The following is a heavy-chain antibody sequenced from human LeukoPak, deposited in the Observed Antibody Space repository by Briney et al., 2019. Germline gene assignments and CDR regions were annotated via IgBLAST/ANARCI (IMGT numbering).Heavy chain of an antibody. CDR3: ARRLFGYSYGYFDY. CDR1: AFTFSSYS. J-gene: IGHJ4*02. D-gene: IGHD5-18*01. V-gene: IGHV4-34*01. CDR2: INHSGST. Sequence: GSLRLSCAASAFTFSSYSMNWVRQPPGKGLEWIGEINHSGSTNYNPSLKSRVTISVDTSQKQFSLRLSSVTAADTAVYYCARRLFGYSYGYFDYWGQGTLVTVSS.